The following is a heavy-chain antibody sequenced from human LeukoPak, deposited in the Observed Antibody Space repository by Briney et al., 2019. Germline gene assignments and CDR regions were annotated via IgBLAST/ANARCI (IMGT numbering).Heavy chain of an antibody. CDR2: VSYSGST. V-gene: IGHV4-59*01. D-gene: IGHD5-18*01. J-gene: IGHJ4*02. CDR1: GGSISSYY. CDR3: ARENDRYGRIDY. Sequence: SETLSLTCTVSGGSISSYYWSWVQQPPGKGLEWIGYVSYSGSTDYNPSLKSRVTISIDTSKNQFSLRLSSVTAADTAVYYCARENDRYGRIDYWGQGTLVTVSS.